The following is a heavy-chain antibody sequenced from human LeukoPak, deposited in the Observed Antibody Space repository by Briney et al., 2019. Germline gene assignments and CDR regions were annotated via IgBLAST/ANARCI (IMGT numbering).Heavy chain of an antibody. CDR1: GFTFSSYG. Sequence: GRSLRLSCAASGFTFSSYGMHWVRQAPGKGLEWVAVISYDGSNKYYADSVKGRFTISRDNSKNTLYLQMNSLRAEDTAVYYCACMSSDYWGQGTLVTVSS. D-gene: IGHD2-8*01. J-gene: IGHJ4*02. CDR2: ISYDGSNK. CDR3: ACMSSDY. V-gene: IGHV3-30*03.